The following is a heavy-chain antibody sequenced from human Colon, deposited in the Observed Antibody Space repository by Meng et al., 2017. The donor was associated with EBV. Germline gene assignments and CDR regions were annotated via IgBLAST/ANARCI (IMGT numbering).Heavy chain of an antibody. CDR3: ASFDHIPRRNYFDY. CDR2: IHHSGSA. V-gene: IGHV4-30-4*01. D-gene: IGHD2-21*01. J-gene: IGHJ4*02. Sequence: QVVVPHAGPGLVEPSPALSLACTFPGGSMRSGNYYWSWIRQPPGKGLEWIGYIHHSGSAYYNPSLKSRVSISVDTSKNQFSLNLNSMTAADTAVYYCASFDHIPRRNYFDYWGQGTLVTVSS. CDR1: GGSMRSGNYY.